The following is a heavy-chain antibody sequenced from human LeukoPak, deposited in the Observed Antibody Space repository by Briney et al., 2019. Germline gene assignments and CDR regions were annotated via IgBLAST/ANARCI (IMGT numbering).Heavy chain of an antibody. CDR1: GFTFSSYA. Sequence: GGSLRLSCAASGFTFSSYAMHWVRQAPGKGLEWVAVISYDGSNKYYADSVKGRFTISRDNSKNTLYLQMNSLRAEDTAVYYCASPYYYDSSGSDYWGQGTLVTVSS. D-gene: IGHD3-22*01. V-gene: IGHV3-30*14. CDR2: ISYDGSNK. J-gene: IGHJ4*02. CDR3: ASPYYYDSSGSDY.